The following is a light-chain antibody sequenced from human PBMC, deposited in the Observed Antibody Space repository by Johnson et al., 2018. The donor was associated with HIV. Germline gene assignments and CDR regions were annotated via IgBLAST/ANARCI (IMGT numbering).Light chain of an antibody. CDR3: GTWDSSLSEDV. CDR1: SSNIGNNY. Sequence: QPVLTQPPSVSAAPGQKVTISCSGSSSNIGNNYVSWYQQVPGTAPKLLIYDNHKRPSGIPDRFSGSRSGTSATLGVTGLQTGDEVDYYCGTWDSSLSEDVFGTVTKVTVL. V-gene: IGLV1-51*01. J-gene: IGLJ1*01. CDR2: DNH.